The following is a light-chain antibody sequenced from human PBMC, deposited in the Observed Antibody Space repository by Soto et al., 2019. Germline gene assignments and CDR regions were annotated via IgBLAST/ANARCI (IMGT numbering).Light chain of an antibody. CDR1: QSVSSN. V-gene: IGKV3D-15*01. J-gene: IGKJ4*01. CDR3: QQYKNWPLT. Sequence: EIVMTQSPATLSVSPGERATLSCRASQSVSSNFAWYQQKPGQAPRLLIYGASTRATGIPARFSGSGSGTESTLTISSLQSEDVAVYYCQQYKNWPLTFGGGTKVEIK. CDR2: GAS.